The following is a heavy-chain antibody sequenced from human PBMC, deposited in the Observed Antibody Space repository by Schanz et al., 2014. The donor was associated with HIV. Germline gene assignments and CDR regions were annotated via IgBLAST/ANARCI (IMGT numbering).Heavy chain of an antibody. CDR3: AKAGGGPSPSYYGMDV. V-gene: IGHV3-33*06. D-gene: IGHD3-10*01. CDR1: GFIFSSYG. CDR2: IWYDGTNK. J-gene: IGHJ6*02. Sequence: VQLLESGGGLVQPGGSLRLSCGASGFIFSSYGMHWVRQAPGKGLEWVGVIWYDGTNKYYADSVKGRFTISRDNSKNTVDLQMNSLRAEDTAVYYCAKAGGGPSPSYYGMDVWGQGTTVTVSS.